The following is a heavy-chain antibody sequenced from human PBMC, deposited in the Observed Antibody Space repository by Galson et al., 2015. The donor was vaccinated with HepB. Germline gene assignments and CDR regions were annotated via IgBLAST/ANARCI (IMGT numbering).Heavy chain of an antibody. V-gene: IGHV3-49*03. CDR3: SRAVEMPTIGADGY. CDR2: ISCNAYGGTP. D-gene: IGHD5-24*01. CDR1: GFTFGDYA. Sequence: SLRLSCATSGFTFGDYAMSWFRQAPGKGLEWVGLISCNAYGGTPAYAESVKVRFIISRDDSKSIAYLQMNSLKSEDTAVYYCSRAVEMPTIGADGYWGQGTLVTVSS. J-gene: IGHJ4*02.